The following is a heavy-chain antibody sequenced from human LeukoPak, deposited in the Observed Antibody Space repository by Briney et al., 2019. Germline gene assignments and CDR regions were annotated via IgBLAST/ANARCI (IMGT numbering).Heavy chain of an antibody. CDR2: INPSGGST. CDR1: GYTFTSYY. Sequence: ASVKVSCKASGYTFTSYYMHWVRQAPGQGLEWMRIINPSGGSTSYAQKFQGRVTITRDTSTSTVYMELSSLRSEDTAVYYCARLYSSSWPFDYWGQGTLVTVSS. CDR3: ARLYSSSWPFDY. V-gene: IGHV1-46*01. J-gene: IGHJ4*02. D-gene: IGHD6-13*01.